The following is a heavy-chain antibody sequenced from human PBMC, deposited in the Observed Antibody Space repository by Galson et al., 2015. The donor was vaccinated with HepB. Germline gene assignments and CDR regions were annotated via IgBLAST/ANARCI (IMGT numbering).Heavy chain of an antibody. J-gene: IGHJ6*02. Sequence: SLRLSCAASGFTFSSPSMNWARQAPGKGLEWVSYISSSSSTIYYADSVKGRFTISRDNAKNSLYLQMNSLRDEDTAVCYCARTLSGSYPYYYYGMDVWGQGTTVTVSS. CDR1: GFTFSSPS. CDR3: ARTLSGSYPYYYYGMDV. CDR2: ISSSSSTI. V-gene: IGHV3-48*02. D-gene: IGHD1-26*01.